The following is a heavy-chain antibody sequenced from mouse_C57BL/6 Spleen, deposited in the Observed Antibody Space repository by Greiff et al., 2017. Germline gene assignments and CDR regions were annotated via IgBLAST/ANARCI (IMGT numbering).Heavy chain of an antibody. CDR2: ISSGVSYT. Sequence: EVTVVEPGGDLVKPGGSLQLSCAASGFTFSSYGMSWVRQTPDTRLEWVATISSGVSYTYYPDSVKGRFTISRDNAKNTLYLQMSSLKSEDTAMYYCARRDYYGSSLFDYWGQGTPLTVSS. CDR3: ARRDYYGSSLFDY. V-gene: IGHV5-6*02. J-gene: IGHJ2*01. D-gene: IGHD1-1*01. CDR1: GFTFSSYG.